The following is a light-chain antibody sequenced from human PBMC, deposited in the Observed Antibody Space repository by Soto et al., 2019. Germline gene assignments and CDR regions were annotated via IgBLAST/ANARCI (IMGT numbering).Light chain of an antibody. CDR2: DVN. V-gene: IGLV2-14*03. Sequence: QSVLTQPASVSGSPGQSITLSCTGTSSDIGAYNFVSWYQQHPGKAPKLMLYDVNIRPSGVSNRFSGSKSGNMASLTISGLQAEDEADYYCTSWTTSTTMIFGGGTQLTVL. J-gene: IGLJ2*01. CDR1: SSDIGAYNF. CDR3: TSWTTSTTMI.